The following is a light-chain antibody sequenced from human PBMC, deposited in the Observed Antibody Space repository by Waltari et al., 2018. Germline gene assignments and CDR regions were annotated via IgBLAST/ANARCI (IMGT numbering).Light chain of an antibody. J-gene: IGLJ2*01. V-gene: IGLV2-23*02. Sequence: QSALTQPASVSGSPGQSITISCTGTSSDVGSYNFVTWYQQHPGKAPKLMIYEASKRPSGVSNRFSGSKSGNTASLTISGLQAEDEADYYCCSYTSSDTFVFGGGTKLTVL. CDR3: CSYTSSDTFV. CDR2: EAS. CDR1: SSDVGSYNF.